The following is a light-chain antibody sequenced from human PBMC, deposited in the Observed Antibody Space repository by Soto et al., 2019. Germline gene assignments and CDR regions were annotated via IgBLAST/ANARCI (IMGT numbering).Light chain of an antibody. CDR1: QSISRY. V-gene: IGKV3-20*01. CDR2: GAS. Sequence: IVLTQSPGTLSLSPGERTTLSCRASQSISRYLAWYQQKPGQGPRLLICGASSRATGTPDRFSGSGSGTDFTLTINRLEPEDFALYYCQQYGSSPPTFGQGTKVDIK. CDR3: QQYGSSPPT. J-gene: IGKJ1*01.